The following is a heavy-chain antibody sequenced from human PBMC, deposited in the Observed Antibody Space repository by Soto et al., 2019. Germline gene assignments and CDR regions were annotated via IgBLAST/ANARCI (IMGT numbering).Heavy chain of an antibody. V-gene: IGHV4-30-2*03. J-gene: IGHJ4*02. CDR2: IYHSGST. CDR1: GGSISSGGYS. D-gene: IGHD2-15*01. Sequence: PSETLSLTCAVSGGSISSGGYSWSWIRQPPGKGLEWIGYIYHSGSTYYNPSLKSRVTISVDTSKNQFSLKLSSVTAADTAVYYCARLGGGMSGHIDYWGQGTQVTVSS. CDR3: ARLGGGMSGHIDY.